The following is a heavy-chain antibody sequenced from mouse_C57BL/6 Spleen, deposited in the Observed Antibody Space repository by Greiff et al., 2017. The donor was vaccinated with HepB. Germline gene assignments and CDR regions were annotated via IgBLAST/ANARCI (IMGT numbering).Heavy chain of an antibody. CDR3: ARSPDYGSSPYAMDY. CDR2: IDPSDSYT. D-gene: IGHD1-1*01. V-gene: IGHV1-50*01. J-gene: IGHJ4*01. Sequence: VQLQQSGAELVKPGASVKLSCKASGYTFTSYWMQWVKQRPGQGLEWIGEIDPSDSYTNYNQKFKGTATLTVDTSSSTAYMQLSSLTSADSAVYDCARSPDYGSSPYAMDYWGQGTSVTVSS. CDR1: GYTFTSYW.